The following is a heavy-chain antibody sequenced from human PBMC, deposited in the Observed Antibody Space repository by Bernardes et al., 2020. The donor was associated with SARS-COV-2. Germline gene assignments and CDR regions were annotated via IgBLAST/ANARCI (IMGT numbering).Heavy chain of an antibody. CDR1: GFTFSSYW. D-gene: IGHD3-10*01. J-gene: IGHJ4*02. CDR3: ARGACITSGCHSTIDS. V-gene: IGHV3-74*01. Sequence: GGSLRLSRAASGFTFSSYWIHWVRQVPGKGLVWVSRVDVHGSQRDFADFAKGRFTLSRDNAKNTVYLQMESLRAEDTAIYYCARGACITSGCHSTIDSWGQGTLVTVSS. CDR2: VDVHGSQR.